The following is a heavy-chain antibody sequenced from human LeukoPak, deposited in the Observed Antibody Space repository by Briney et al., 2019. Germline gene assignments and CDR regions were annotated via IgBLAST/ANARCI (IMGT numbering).Heavy chain of an antibody. CDR2: INWNGVST. J-gene: IGHJ6*04. CDR1: GFTVGSNY. CDR3: ARDLASSDV. D-gene: IGHD3-16*01. V-gene: IGHV3-20*04. Sequence: GGSLRLSCAASGFTVGSNYMSWVRQAPGKGLKWVSGINWNGVSTGYADSVKGRFTISRDNAKKSMYLQMNSLRAEDTALYYCARDLASSDVWGKGTTVTVSS.